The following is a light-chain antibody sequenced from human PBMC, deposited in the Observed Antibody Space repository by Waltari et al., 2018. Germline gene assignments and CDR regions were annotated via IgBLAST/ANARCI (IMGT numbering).Light chain of an antibody. Sequence: QSARTQPRSVSGPPGQSGTISCTGTRSDVGGYGFPPGYQQHPGKAPKLLLYYVSQRPAGVPDRFSGSKSGNTASLTITGLQAEDEAEYYCCSHAGSDTFWVFGGGTKVTVL. CDR1: RSDVGGYGF. J-gene: IGLJ3*02. CDR2: YVS. V-gene: IGLV2-11*01. CDR3: CSHAGSDTFWV.